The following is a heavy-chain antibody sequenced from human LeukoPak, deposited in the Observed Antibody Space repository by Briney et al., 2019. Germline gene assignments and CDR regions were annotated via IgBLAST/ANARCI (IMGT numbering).Heavy chain of an antibody. V-gene: IGHV3-30-3*01. CDR1: GFTFSSYA. J-gene: IGHJ5*01. D-gene: IGHD2-21*01. CDR3: ARDFLAYCGGYRPPPTSP. Sequence: PGRSLRLSCAASGFTFSSYAMHWVRQAPGKGLEWVAVISYDGSNKYYADSVKGRFTISSDNSKNTLYLQMNSLRAEDTAVYYCARDFLAYCGGYRPPPTSPWGPGTLVTVSS. CDR2: ISYDGSNK.